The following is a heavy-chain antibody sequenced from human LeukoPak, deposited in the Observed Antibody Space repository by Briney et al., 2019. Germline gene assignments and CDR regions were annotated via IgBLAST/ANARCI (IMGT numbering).Heavy chain of an antibody. CDR2: IHYTGAT. V-gene: IGHV4-34*01. J-gene: IGHJ4*02. Sequence: PSETLSLTCAVYGGSITGYYWSWIRQTPGRGLEWVGEIHYTGATSYNPSLKSRATISTDTSKNQFSLRLSSVTAADTAVCYCARGNILTGYCFDFWGQGALVTVSS. CDR3: ARGNILTGYCFDF. CDR1: GGSITGYY. D-gene: IGHD3-9*01.